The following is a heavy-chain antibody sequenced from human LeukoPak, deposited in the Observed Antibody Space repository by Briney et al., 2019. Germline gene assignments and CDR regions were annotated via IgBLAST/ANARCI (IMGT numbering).Heavy chain of an antibody. V-gene: IGHV1-18*01. CDR2: ISAYNGNT. D-gene: IGHD6-13*01. CDR3: ARDFYRASWYVYYFDY. Sequence: ASVNVSCKASGYTFTSYGISWVRQAPGQGLEWMGWISAYNGNTNYAQKLQGRVTMTTDTSTSTAYMELRSLRSDDTAVYYCARDFYRASWYVYYFDYWGQGTLVTVSS. CDR1: GYTFTSYG. J-gene: IGHJ4*02.